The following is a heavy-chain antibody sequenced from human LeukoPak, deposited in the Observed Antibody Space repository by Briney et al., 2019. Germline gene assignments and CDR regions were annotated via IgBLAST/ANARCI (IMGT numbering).Heavy chain of an antibody. Sequence: GGSLRLSSAASGFTFSAFAMTWVRQAPGKGLVWVSRISDDGTYTANVDSVEGRFTISRDNVRNTLYLHMNSLRAEDTAVYYCTSFGISWGSAYWGQGTLVTVSS. CDR3: TSFGISWGSAY. CDR1: GFTFSAFA. V-gene: IGHV3-74*03. J-gene: IGHJ4*02. D-gene: IGHD2-21*01. CDR2: ISDDGTYT.